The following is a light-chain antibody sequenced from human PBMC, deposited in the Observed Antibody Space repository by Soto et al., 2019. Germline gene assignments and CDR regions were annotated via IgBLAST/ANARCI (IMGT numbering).Light chain of an antibody. CDR3: QQTYSALRT. V-gene: IGKV1-39*01. J-gene: IGKJ1*01. Sequence: DIQMTQSPSSLSASVGDRVIITCRASQSISTYLHWYQQKPGKVPNLLIYDASNLQSGVPSRFSGSGSGTEFTLTISTLQPQDFATYYCQQTYSALRTFGQGTKVEVK. CDR2: DAS. CDR1: QSISTY.